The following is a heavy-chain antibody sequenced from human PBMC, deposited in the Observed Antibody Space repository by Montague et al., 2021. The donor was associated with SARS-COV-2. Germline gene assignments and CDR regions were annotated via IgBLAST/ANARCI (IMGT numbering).Heavy chain of an antibody. D-gene: IGHD3-10*01. CDR3: ARLGAITLVRGITKADFSNYGMDV. CDR1: SGSFRGYY. V-gene: IGHV4-34*01. J-gene: IGHJ6*02. CDR2: INHSGGT. Sequence: SESLSLTYAVSSGSFRGYYWSWIRQPPGKGLEWIGEINHSGGTTYNPSLESRVSISVDTSNKQFSLKVTSVTAADTAVYYCARLGAITLVRGITKADFSNYGMDVWGQGTTVTVSS.